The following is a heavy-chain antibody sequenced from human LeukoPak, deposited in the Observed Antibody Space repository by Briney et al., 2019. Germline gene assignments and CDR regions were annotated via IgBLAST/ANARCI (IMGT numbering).Heavy chain of an antibody. J-gene: IGHJ6*04. V-gene: IGHV3-48*04. CDR2: ISSSSSTK. D-gene: IGHD3-10*02. CDR1: GFAFSSYN. CDR3: AELGITMIGGV. Sequence: GGSLRLSCAGSGFAFSSYNMNWVRQAPGGGLGWVSYISSSSSTKYYADSVKGRFTISRDNAKNSLYLQMNSLRAEDTAVYYCAELGITMIGGVWGKGTTVTISS.